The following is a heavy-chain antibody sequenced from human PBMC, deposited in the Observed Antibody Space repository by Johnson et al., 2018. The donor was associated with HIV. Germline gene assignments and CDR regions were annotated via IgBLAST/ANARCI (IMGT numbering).Heavy chain of an antibody. CDR2: ISWNSGVL. J-gene: IGHJ3*02. CDR1: GFTFDDYA. D-gene: IGHD2-8*01. CDR3: AKQQYCTNGVWCPFDI. V-gene: IGHV3-9*01. Sequence: VQLVESGGGVVQPEKSLRLSCAASGFTFDDYAMHWVRQAPGKGLEWVSGISWNSGVLAYADSVKGRFTISRDNAKNSLYLQLNSLRDEDTALYFCAKQQYCTNGVWCPFDIWGQGTMVIVSS.